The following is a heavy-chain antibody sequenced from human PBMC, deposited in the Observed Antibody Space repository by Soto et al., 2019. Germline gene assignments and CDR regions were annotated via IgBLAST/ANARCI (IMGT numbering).Heavy chain of an antibody. CDR2: ISSDGSNT. Sequence: PGGSLRLSCAASGFTFINYAMHWVRQAPGKGLEWVAVISSDGSNTYFADSVKGRFTVSRDNSKNTLYLQMNSLRTEDTAFYYFARDSSFVNCFDFRGRGTSVTVSS. CDR1: GFTFINYA. CDR3: ARDSSFVNCFDF. V-gene: IGHV3-30-3*01. J-gene: IGHJ4*02. D-gene: IGHD6-6*01.